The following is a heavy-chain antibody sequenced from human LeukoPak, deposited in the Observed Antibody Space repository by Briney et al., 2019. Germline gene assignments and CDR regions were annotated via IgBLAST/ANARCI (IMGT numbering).Heavy chain of an antibody. CDR1: GFTFSSYG. V-gene: IGHV3-33*01. J-gene: IGHJ4*02. Sequence: GGSLRLSCAASGFTFSSYGMHWVRQAPGKGLGWVAVIWYDGSNKYYADSVKGRFTISRDNAKNTLYLQMNSLRAEDTAVYYCARADIVVVPAALDYWGQGTLVTVSS. CDR3: ARADIVVVPAALDY. D-gene: IGHD2-2*01. CDR2: IWYDGSNK.